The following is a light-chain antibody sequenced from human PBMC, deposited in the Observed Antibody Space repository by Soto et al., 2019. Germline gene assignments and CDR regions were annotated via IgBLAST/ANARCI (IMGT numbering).Light chain of an antibody. CDR3: QQRSNWPSIT. CDR2: GAS. V-gene: IGKV3D-20*02. Sequence: EIVLTQSPGTLSLSPGERATLSCRASQSVTNNQFAWFRQKPGQAPRLLIYGASSRATGIPARFSGSGSGTDFTLTISSLEPEDFAVYYCQQRSNWPSITFGQGTRLEIK. CDR1: QSVTNNQ. J-gene: IGKJ5*01.